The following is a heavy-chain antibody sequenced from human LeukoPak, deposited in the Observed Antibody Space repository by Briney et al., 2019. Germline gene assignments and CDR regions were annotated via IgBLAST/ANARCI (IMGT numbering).Heavy chain of an antibody. D-gene: IGHD6-25*01. Sequence: ASVKVSCKASGYTFTSYGISWVRQAPGQGLEWMGWINPKSGGTNYAQKFQGRVTMTRDTSISTAYMELSRLRSDDTAIYYCARDLYTADYYYYMDVWGKGTTVTVSS. J-gene: IGHJ6*03. CDR2: INPKSGGT. CDR3: ARDLYTADYYYYMDV. V-gene: IGHV1-2*02. CDR1: GYTFTSYG.